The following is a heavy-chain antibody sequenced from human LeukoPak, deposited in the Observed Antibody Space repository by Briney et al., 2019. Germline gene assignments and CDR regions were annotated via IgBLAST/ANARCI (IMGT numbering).Heavy chain of an antibody. CDR1: GFTFSSYA. CDR2: ISYDGSNK. J-gene: IGHJ4*02. D-gene: IGHD2-8*01. V-gene: IGHV3-30-3*01. Sequence: PGGSLRLSCAASGFTFSSYAMHWVRQAPGKGLEWVAVISYDGSNKYYADSVKGRFTISRDNSKNTLFLQMNSLRTEDTAVYYCTTEMACFDYWGQGTLVTVSS. CDR3: TTEMACFDY.